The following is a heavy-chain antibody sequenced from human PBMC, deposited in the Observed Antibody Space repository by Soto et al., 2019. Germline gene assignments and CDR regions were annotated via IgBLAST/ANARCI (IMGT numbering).Heavy chain of an antibody. D-gene: IGHD5-18*01. J-gene: IGHJ6*02. Sequence: ASVKVSCKASGYTFTSYYMHWVRQAPGQGLEWMGIINPSGGSTSYAQKFQGRVTMTRDTSTSTVYMELSSLRSEDTAVYYCARDYTQLWTRVYYYGMDVWGQGTTVTVSS. CDR1: GYTFTSYY. CDR3: ARDYTQLWTRVYYYGMDV. V-gene: IGHV1-46*01. CDR2: INPSGGST.